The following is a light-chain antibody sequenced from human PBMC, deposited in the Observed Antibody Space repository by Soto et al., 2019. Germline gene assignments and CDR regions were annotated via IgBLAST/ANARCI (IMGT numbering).Light chain of an antibody. V-gene: IGKV1-39*01. J-gene: IGKJ4*01. Sequence: DIQMTQSPSSLPASVGDRVTITCRARQSIDIHLNWYQQKPGKAPKLLIYGAISLQGGVPSRFSGSGSGTDFTLTVSSLQFEDFATYYCQQSYGTPVTFGGGTKVDIK. CDR3: QQSYGTPVT. CDR2: GAI. CDR1: QSIDIH.